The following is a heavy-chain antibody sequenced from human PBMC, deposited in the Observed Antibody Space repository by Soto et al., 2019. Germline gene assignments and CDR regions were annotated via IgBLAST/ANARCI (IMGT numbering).Heavy chain of an antibody. CDR3: ARSLTGYKELTYSFDY. CDR2: ISYDGSNK. D-gene: IGHD3-9*01. Sequence: GGSLRLSCAASGFTFSSYAMHWVRQAPGKGLEWVAVISYDGSNKYYADSVKGRFTISRDNSKNTLYLQMNSLRAEDTAVYYCARSLTGYKELTYSFDYWGQGTLVTVSS. J-gene: IGHJ4*02. CDR1: GFTFSSYA. V-gene: IGHV3-30-3*01.